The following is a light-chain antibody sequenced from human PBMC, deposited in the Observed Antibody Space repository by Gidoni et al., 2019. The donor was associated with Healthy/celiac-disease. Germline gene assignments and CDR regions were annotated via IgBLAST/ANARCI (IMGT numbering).Light chain of an antibody. Sequence: EIVLTQSPATLSLSPGERATLSCRASQSLGTFLVWYQHKPGQAPRLLIYGASTRSTGVPARFSGAGSGTDFTRTIASLEPEDFAIYYCQPRGRWPLTFGGGTRVEI. CDR2: GAS. CDR1: QSLGTF. J-gene: IGKJ4*01. CDR3: QPRGRWPLT. V-gene: IGKV3-11*01.